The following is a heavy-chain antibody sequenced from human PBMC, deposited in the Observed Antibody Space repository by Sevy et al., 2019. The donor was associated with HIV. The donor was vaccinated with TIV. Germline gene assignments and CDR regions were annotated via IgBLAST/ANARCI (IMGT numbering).Heavy chain of an antibody. D-gene: IGHD6-13*01. V-gene: IGHV4-59*08. J-gene: IGHJ4*02. CDR1: GVSISSYD. CDR3: ARHRGYRSSCYDY. CDR2: IYYSGST. Sequence: SETLSLTCTVSGVSISSYDWSWIRQPPGKGLEWMGDIYYSGSTNYNPSLKRRVTISVDTSKNQFAMKLSSVTDADTAEYYCARHRGYRSSCYDYWGQGTLVTVSS.